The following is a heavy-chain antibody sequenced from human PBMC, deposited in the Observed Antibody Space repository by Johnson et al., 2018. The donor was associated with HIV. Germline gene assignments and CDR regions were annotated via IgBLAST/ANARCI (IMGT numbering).Heavy chain of an antibody. CDR2: INAGGDT. Sequence: VQLVESGGGLVQPGGSLRLSCAASGIIVTGNFMSWVRQAPGKGLEWVSVINAGGDTYYADPVKGRFTISRDNSKNTLYLQMNSLRAEDTAVYYCARGVKQQLSVVDAFDIWGQGTMVTVSS. V-gene: IGHV3-66*02. CDR3: ARGVKQQLSVVDAFDI. J-gene: IGHJ3*02. D-gene: IGHD1-1*01. CDR1: GIIVTGNF.